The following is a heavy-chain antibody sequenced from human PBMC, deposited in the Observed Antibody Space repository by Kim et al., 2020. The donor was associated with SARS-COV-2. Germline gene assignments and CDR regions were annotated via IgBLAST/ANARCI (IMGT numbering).Heavy chain of an antibody. CDR1: GFTFSSYW. Sequence: GGSLRLSCAASGFTFSSYWMHWVRQAPGKGLVWVSRIISDGSSTSYADSVKGRFTISRDNAKNTLYLQMNSLRAEDTAVYYCARVVAGRWYFDLWGRGTLVTVSS. J-gene: IGHJ2*01. CDR2: IISDGSST. CDR3: ARVVAGRWYFDL. D-gene: IGHD6-19*01. V-gene: IGHV3-74*01.